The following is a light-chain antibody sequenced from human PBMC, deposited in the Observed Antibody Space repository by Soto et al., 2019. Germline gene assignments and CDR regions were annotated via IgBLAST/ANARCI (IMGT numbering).Light chain of an antibody. Sequence: QSVLTHPASVSWSPGQSITISCSGTSSDVGGYNYVSWYQHHPGKAPKLMIYDVSYRPSGVSNRFSGSKSGNTASLTISGLQAEEEADYHCISYTSSSNYVFGAGTKVTVL. CDR3: ISYTSSSNYV. CDR1: SSDVGGYNY. V-gene: IGLV2-14*01. CDR2: DVS. J-gene: IGLJ1*01.